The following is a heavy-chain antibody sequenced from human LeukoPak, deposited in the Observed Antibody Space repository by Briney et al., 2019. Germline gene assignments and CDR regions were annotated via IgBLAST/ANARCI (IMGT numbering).Heavy chain of an antibody. CDR1: GFTFSSYS. D-gene: IGHD6-19*01. V-gene: IGHV3-21*01. CDR3: ARTPIAVAGTLAP. CDR2: ISSSSSYI. Sequence: PGGSLRLSCAASGFTFSSYSMNWVRQAPGKGLEWVSSISSSSSYIYYADSVKGRLTISRDNAKNSLYLQMNSLRAEDTAVYYCARTPIAVAGTLAPWGQGTLVTVSS. J-gene: IGHJ4*02.